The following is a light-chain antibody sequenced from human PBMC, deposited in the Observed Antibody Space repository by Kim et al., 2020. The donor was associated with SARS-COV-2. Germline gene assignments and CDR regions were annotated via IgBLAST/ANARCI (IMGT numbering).Light chain of an antibody. J-gene: IGKJ4*01. V-gene: IGKV3-15*01. CDR1: QSVSTN. Sequence: ETVMTQSPATLSVSPGERATLSCRASQSVSTNLAWYQQKPGQAPRLLIYGSSTRDTGIPARFSGSGSGTEFTLTISSLQSEDFAVYYCQQYNNWPPLTFGGGTKVDIK. CDR2: GSS. CDR3: QQYNNWPPLT.